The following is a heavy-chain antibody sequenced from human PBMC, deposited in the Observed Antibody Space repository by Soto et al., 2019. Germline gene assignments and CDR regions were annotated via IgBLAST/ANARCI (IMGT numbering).Heavy chain of an antibody. CDR3: ASLTGRYYGFDYYYYGMDV. CDR2: IYYSGST. CDR1: GGSISSSSYC. J-gene: IGHJ6*02. V-gene: IGHV4-39*01. D-gene: IGHD3-10*01. Sequence: SETLSLTCTVSGGSISSSSYCWGWIRQPPGKGLEWIGSIYYSGSTYYNPSLKSRVTISVDTSKNQFSLKLSSVTAADTAVYYCASLTGRYYGFDYYYYGMDVWGQGTTVTVSS.